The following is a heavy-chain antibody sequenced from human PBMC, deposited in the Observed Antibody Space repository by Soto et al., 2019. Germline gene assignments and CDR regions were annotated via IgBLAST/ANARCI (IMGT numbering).Heavy chain of an antibody. CDR2: IYHSGST. CDR3: ARAAMGGSSWPFDY. D-gene: IGHD6-13*01. J-gene: IGHJ4*02. Sequence: SETLSLTCTVSGGCISSYYWSWVRQPPGKGLEWIGEIYHSGSTNYNPSLKSRVTISVDKSKNQFSLKLSSVTAADTAVYYCARAAMGGSSWPFDYWGQGTLVTVSS. V-gene: IGHV4-4*02. CDR1: GGCISSYY.